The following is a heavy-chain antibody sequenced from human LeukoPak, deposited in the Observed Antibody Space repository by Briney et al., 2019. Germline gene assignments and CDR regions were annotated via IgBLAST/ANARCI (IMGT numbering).Heavy chain of an antibody. CDR1: GGSISGYY. D-gene: IGHD2-2*01. V-gene: IGHV4-59*12. Sequence: SETLSLTCSVSGGSISGYYWSWIRQPPGKGLEWIGYIYSSGGTNYNPSLKSRVTISVDRSKNQFSLKLSSVTAADTAVYYCARGGYCSSTSCHNWFDPWGQGTLVTVSS. CDR2: IYSSGGT. J-gene: IGHJ5*02. CDR3: ARGGYCSSTSCHNWFDP.